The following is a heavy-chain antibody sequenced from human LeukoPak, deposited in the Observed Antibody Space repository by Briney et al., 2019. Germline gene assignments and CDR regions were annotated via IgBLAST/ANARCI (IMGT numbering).Heavy chain of an antibody. CDR3: ARHVKGGGSFDAFDI. J-gene: IGHJ3*02. CDR1: GYSFTSYW. Sequence: GASLEISYEGSGYSFTSYWIGWGRPMPGKGLEWMGIIYPGDSDTRYSPSFQGQVTISADKSISTAYLQWSSLKASDTAMYYCARHVKGGGSFDAFDIWGQGTMVTVSS. CDR2: IYPGDSDT. V-gene: IGHV5-51*01. D-gene: IGHD1-26*01.